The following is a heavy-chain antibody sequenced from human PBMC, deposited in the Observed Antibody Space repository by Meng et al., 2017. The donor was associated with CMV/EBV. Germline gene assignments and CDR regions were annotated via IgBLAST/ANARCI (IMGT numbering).Heavy chain of an antibody. Sequence: GGSLRLSCAASGFTFSSYSMNWVRQAPGKGLEWVSYISSSSSTIYYADSVKGRFTISRDNAKNSLYLQMNSLRAEDTAVYYCARDGRNFWSGDDAFDIWGQGTMVTVS. CDR1: GFTFSSYS. J-gene: IGHJ3*02. CDR3: ARDGRNFWSGDDAFDI. D-gene: IGHD3-3*01. CDR2: ISSSSSTI. V-gene: IGHV3-48*04.